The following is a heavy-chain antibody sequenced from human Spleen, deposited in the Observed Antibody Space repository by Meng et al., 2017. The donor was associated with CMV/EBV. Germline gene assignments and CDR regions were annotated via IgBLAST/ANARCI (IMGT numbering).Heavy chain of an antibody. Sequence: GGSLRLSCAASGFTSSAYWMHWVRHTPGKGLVWVSRIDSDGSGATYADSVKGRFTVSRNSAKNTVYLQMNSLRVEDTAVYYCARDGGSYKGGAFDYWGQGTLVTVSS. V-gene: IGHV3-74*01. CDR1: GFTSSAYW. CDR3: ARDGGSYKGGAFDY. D-gene: IGHD3-16*01. J-gene: IGHJ4*02. CDR2: IDSDGSGA.